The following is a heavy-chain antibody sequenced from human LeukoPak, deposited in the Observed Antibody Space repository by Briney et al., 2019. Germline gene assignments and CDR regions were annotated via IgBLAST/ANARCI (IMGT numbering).Heavy chain of an antibody. CDR1: GFTFSDYY. J-gene: IGHJ6*02. CDR2: ISGNSRHI. V-gene: IGHV3-11*01. CDR3: ARDLNRGMDV. Sequence: GGSLRLSCKASGFTFSDYYINCIRQAPGKGLEWLSYISGNSRHIQYAESVKGRFTISRDNGLQLLYLQMDSLTDADTAIYFCARDLNRGMDVWGRGTTVTVSS.